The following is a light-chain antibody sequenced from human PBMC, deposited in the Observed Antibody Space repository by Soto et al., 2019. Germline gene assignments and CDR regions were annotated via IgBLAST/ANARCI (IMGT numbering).Light chain of an antibody. V-gene: IGLV4-60*02. Sequence: QSVLTQSSSASASLGSSVKLTCTLSSGHSTYIIAWHQQQPGKAPRYLMKLEGSGSYNKGSGVPDRFSGSSSGADRYLTSSNLQLEEEADYYCETWDSNTPWVFGGGTKLTVL. J-gene: IGLJ3*02. CDR2: LEGSGSY. CDR3: ETWDSNTPWV. CDR1: SGHSTYI.